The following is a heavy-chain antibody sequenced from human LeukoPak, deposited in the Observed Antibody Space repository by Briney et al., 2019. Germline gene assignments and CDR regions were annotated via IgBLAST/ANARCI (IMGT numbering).Heavy chain of an antibody. CDR3: VTAPTRTYSVY. CDR1: GFTFSDYY. Sequence: GGSLRLSCVASGFTFSDYYMSWIRQTPGKGLGRVSYISSSADTIYYTDSVKGRFTISRDNAKNSLFLQMNSLRPEDTAVYYCVTAPTRTYSVYWGQGILVTVSS. V-gene: IGHV3-11*04. CDR2: ISSSADTI. D-gene: IGHD2-15*01. J-gene: IGHJ4*02.